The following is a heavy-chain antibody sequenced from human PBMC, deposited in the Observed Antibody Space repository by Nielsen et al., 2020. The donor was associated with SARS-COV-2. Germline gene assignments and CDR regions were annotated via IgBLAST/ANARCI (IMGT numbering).Heavy chain of an antibody. CDR1: GFNFRSYV. Sequence: GGSLRLSCAASGFNFRSYVMYWVRQAPGKGLEWVAVIWYDGSNKYYADSVKGRFTISRDNSRNTLYLQMNSLRAEDTAIYYCAGDGGGGYDIREGLDYWGQGTQVTVSS. CDR3: AGDGGGGYDIREGLDY. D-gene: IGHD3-22*01. J-gene: IGHJ4*02. CDR2: IWYDGSNK. V-gene: IGHV3-33*08.